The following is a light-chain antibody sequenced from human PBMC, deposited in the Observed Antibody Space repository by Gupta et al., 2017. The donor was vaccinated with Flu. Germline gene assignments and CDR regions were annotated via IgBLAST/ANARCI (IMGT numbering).Light chain of an antibody. V-gene: IGLV3-1*01. CDR2: KDS. CDR1: KLGDKY. CDR3: QAWDSSTVV. J-gene: IGLJ2*01. Sequence: SYELTQPPSVSVSPGQTASITCSGDKLGDKYACWYPQKPGQSPVLVIYKDSKRPSGIPERFSGSNSGTTATLTIRGTQAMDEADYYCQAWDSSTVVFGGGTKLTVL.